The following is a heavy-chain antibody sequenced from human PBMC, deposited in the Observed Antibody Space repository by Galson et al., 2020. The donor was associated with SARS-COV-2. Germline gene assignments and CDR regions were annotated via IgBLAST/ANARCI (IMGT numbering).Heavy chain of an antibody. CDR2: ISGYNGNT. D-gene: IGHD3-10*01. V-gene: IGHV1-18*01. CDR1: GYNFTSYG. Sequence: ASVKVSCQASGYNFTSYGISWVRQAPGQGPEWMGWISGYNGNTIYAQKVQGRVTMTTDTSTSTAYMELRSLRSDDTALYYCARDKSILWFGELLGTFDIWSQGTMVTVSS. CDR3: ARDKSILWFGELLGTFDI. J-gene: IGHJ3*02.